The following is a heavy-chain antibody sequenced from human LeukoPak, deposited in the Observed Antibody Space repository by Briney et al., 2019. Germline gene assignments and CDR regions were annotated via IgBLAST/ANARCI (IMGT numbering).Heavy chain of an antibody. CDR3: ARVDRYHYYLDV. V-gene: IGHV1-69*05. CDR2: IMPLFNTA. J-gene: IGHJ6*03. CDR1: GGTFSSYS. Sequence: ASVKVSCKASGGTFSSYSIAWVRQAPGQGLEWMGGIMPLFNTANYAQQFQGRVTITTDESTSTAYMELSSLRFEDTAMYYCARVDRYHYYLDVWGKGTTVTVSS.